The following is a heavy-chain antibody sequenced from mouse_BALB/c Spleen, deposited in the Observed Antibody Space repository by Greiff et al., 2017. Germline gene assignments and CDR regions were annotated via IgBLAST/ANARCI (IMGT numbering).Heavy chain of an antibody. CDR1: GFNIKDYY. Sequence: VQLQQSGAELVRSGASVKLSCTASGFNIKDYYMHWVKQRPEQGLEWIGWIDPENGDTEYAPKFQGKATMTADTSSNTAYLQLSSLTSEDTAVYYGNAGSSGYGADYWGQGTTLTVSS. CDR3: NAGSSGYGADY. CDR2: IDPENGDT. V-gene: IGHV14-4*02. D-gene: IGHD3-1*01. J-gene: IGHJ2*01.